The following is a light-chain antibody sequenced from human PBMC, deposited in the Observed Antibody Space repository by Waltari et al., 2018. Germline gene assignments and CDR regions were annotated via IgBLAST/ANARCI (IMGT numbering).Light chain of an antibody. CDR3: SSYTTSGTFGVV. V-gene: IGLV2-14*03. J-gene: IGLJ3*02. CDR1: SSNIGVYTF. Sequence: QPLLTHPASSSVSPVQSIPISNVARSSNIGVYTFDPLYQHHPRKAPKVLIYAVSNRPSGVSNRFSGSKSANTASLTISGLQADDEALYYCSSYTTSGTFGVVFGGGTKLTVL. CDR2: AVS.